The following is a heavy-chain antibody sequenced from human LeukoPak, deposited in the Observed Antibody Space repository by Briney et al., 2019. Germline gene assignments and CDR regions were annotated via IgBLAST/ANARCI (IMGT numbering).Heavy chain of an antibody. V-gene: IGHV3-7*01. CDR3: AREARGTRAAFDV. D-gene: IGHD2-8*01. CDR1: GFTFSSYW. J-gene: IGHJ3*01. CDR2: IKEDGTHK. Sequence: GGSLRLSCAASGFTFSSYWMSWVRQAPGRGLEWAANIKEDGTHKYYVGSVRGRFTISRDNAKNSLYLQMNSLRAEDTAIYYCAREARGTRAAFDVWGQGTMVTVFS.